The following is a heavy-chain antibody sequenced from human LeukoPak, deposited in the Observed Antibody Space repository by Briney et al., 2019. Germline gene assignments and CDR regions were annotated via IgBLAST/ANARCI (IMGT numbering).Heavy chain of an antibody. CDR3: ARGTMTTVTYYFDY. D-gene: IGHD4-17*01. CDR2: INHSGST. V-gene: IGHV4-34*01. Sequence: SETLSLTCTVSGGSIGSHYWSWIRQPPGKGLEWIGEINHSGSTNYNPSLKSRVTISVDTSKNQFSLKLSSVTAADTAVYYCARGTMTTVTYYFDYWGQGTLVTVSS. J-gene: IGHJ4*02. CDR1: GGSIGSHY.